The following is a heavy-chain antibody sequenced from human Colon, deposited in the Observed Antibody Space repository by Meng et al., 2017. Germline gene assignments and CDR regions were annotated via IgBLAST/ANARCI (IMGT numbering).Heavy chain of an antibody. Sequence: GESLKISCAASGFTFSDYFMSWVRQAPGKGLEWIAYISGHSNTIYYADSVRGRVSISRDNAKNSMYLQMYSLGAEDTGVYYCARDVRFSRVGLDVWGQGTTVTVSS. J-gene: IGHJ6*02. CDR3: ARDVRFSRVGLDV. D-gene: IGHD3-10*02. V-gene: IGHV3-11*01. CDR1: GFTFSDYF. CDR2: ISGHSNTI.